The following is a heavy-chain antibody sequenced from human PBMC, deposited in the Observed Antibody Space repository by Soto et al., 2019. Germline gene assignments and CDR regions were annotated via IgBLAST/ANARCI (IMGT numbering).Heavy chain of an antibody. J-gene: IGHJ4*02. D-gene: IGHD3-10*02. CDR1: GGSISSGGYY. CDR2: IYYSGST. CDR3: GACSQSCHNKGVHNFDY. V-gene: IGHV4-31*03. Sequence: PSETLSLTCTVSGGSISSGGYYWSWIRQHPGKGLEWIGYIYYSGSTYYNPSLKSRVTISVDTSKNQFSLKLSSVTAADTAVYYCGACSQSCHNKGVHNFDYWGQGTLVTVSS.